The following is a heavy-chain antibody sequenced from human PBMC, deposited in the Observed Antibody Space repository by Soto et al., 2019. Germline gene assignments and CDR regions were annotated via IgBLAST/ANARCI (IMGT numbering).Heavy chain of an antibody. J-gene: IGHJ4*02. CDR1: GFSFGDYA. D-gene: IGHD3-22*01. Sequence: GSLRLFCTASGFSFGDYAMSWFRQAPGKGLEWVGFIRSKAYGGTTEYAASVKGRFTISRDDSKSIAYLQMNSLKTEDTAVYYCTRGNEYYDSSGSTPNFDYWGQGTLVTVSS. CDR3: TRGNEYYDSSGSTPNFDY. V-gene: IGHV3-49*03. CDR2: IRSKAYGGTT.